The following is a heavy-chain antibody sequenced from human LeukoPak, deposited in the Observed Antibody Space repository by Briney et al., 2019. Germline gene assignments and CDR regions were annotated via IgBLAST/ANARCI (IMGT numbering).Heavy chain of an antibody. D-gene: IGHD3-22*01. J-gene: IGHJ3*02. CDR1: GFTFSSNA. Sequence: GGSLRLSCSASGFTFSSNAMHWVRQAPGKGLEYVSAISSNGGSTYYADSVKGRFTISRDNSKNTLYLQMSSLRAEDTAVYYCVGSYYYDSSGYYWGAFDIWGQGTMVTVSS. CDR3: VGSYYYDSSGYYWGAFDI. V-gene: IGHV3-64D*09. CDR2: ISSNGGST.